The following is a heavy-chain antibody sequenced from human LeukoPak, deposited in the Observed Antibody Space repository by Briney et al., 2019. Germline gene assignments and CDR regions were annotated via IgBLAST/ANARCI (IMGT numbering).Heavy chain of an antibody. D-gene: IGHD1-26*01. J-gene: IGHJ5*02. CDR3: TRDSGTYNWFDP. CDR2: IDKKDKGYATAT. Sequence: GGSLRLSCAASGFTLSAHWIHWVRQSSGKGLEWVGQIDKKDKGYATATAYAASVKGRFTISRDDSINTAYLQMKSLKTEDTALYYCTRDSGTYNWFDPWGQGTLVTVSS. CDR1: GFTLSAHW. V-gene: IGHV3-73*01.